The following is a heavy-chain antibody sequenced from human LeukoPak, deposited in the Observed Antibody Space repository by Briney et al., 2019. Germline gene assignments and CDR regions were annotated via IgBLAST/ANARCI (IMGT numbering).Heavy chain of an antibody. CDR1: GGSISSYY. J-gene: IGHJ4*02. CDR2: IYYSGST. D-gene: IGHD5-18*01. Sequence: SETLSLTCTVSGGSISSYYWSWIRQPPGKGLEWIGYIYYSGSTNYNPSLKSRATISVDTSKNQFSLKLSSVTAADTAVYYCARVEGYSYFDYWGQGTLVTVSS. V-gene: IGHV4-59*01. CDR3: ARVEGYSYFDY.